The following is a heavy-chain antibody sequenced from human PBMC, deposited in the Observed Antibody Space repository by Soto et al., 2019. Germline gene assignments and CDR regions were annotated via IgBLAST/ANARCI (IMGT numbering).Heavy chain of an antibody. Sequence: EVQVLESGGDLVQPGGSLRLSCAASGFTIRNYAMSWVSQVPGKALEWVSGISGSSDRTYYADFVKGRFTISKDTSSNTLHLEMNSLRVEETAVYHGEVSWTWGPGTMVSVSS. J-gene: IGHJ3*01. D-gene: IGHD3-16*02. CDR1: GFTIRNYA. V-gene: IGHV3-23*01. CDR2: ISGSSDRT. CDR3: EVSWT.